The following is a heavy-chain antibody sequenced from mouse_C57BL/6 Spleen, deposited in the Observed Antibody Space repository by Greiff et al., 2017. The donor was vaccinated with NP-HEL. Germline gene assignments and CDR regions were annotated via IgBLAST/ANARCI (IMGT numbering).Heavy chain of an antibody. D-gene: IGHD2-3*01. Sequence: QVQLKQSGAELARPGASVKLSCKASGYTFTSYGISWVKQRTGPGLEWIGEIYPRSGNTYYNEKFKGKATLTADKSSSTAYMELRSLTSEDSAVYFCAREDGYAMDYWGQGTSVTVSS. J-gene: IGHJ4*01. CDR3: AREDGYAMDY. CDR2: IYPRSGNT. CDR1: GYTFTSYG. V-gene: IGHV1-81*01.